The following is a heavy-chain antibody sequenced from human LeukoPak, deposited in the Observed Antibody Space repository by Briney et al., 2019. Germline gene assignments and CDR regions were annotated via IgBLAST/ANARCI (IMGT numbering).Heavy chain of an antibody. Sequence: GGSLRLSCAASGFTFSSYAMTWVRQAPGKGLEWVSVIYGGGSTYYADSVKGRFTISRGKSKNTLYLQMTSLRAEDTAVYYCARGLLTYYYDGSSYYVYDYWGQGTLVTVSS. D-gene: IGHD3-22*01. CDR3: ARGLLTYYYDGSSYYVYDY. J-gene: IGHJ4*02. CDR2: IYGGGST. CDR1: GFTFSSYA. V-gene: IGHV3-66*01.